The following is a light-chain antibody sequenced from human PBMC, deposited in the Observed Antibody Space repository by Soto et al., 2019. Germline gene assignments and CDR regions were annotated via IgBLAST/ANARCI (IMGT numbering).Light chain of an antibody. CDR1: QNINNY. Sequence: DIQMTQSPSSLSASVGYRVTITCQASQNINNYLNWYQQKPGRAPKLLIYAASSLQSGVPSRFSGSGSGTDFTLTISSLQPEDFATYYCQQSYSTPLTFGGGTKVDI. J-gene: IGKJ4*01. CDR2: AAS. V-gene: IGKV1-39*01. CDR3: QQSYSTPLT.